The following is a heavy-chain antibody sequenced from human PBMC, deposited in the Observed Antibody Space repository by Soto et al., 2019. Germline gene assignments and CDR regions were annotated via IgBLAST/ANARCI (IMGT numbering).Heavy chain of an antibody. CDR3: ARDSSAQYYYGSGSYDY. Sequence: GGSLRLSCAASGFTFSSYGMHWVRQAPGKGLEWVAVIWYDGSNKYYVDSVKGRFTISRDNSKNTLYLQMNSLRAEDTAVYYCARDSSAQYYYGSGSYDYWGQGTLVTVSS. CDR2: IWYDGSNK. J-gene: IGHJ4*02. CDR1: GFTFSSYG. V-gene: IGHV3-33*01. D-gene: IGHD3-10*01.